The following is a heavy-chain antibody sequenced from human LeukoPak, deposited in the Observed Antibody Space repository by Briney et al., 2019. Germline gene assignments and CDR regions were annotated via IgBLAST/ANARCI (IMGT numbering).Heavy chain of an antibody. CDR2: LSVYNGNT. D-gene: IGHD6-19*01. V-gene: IGHV1-18*01. J-gene: IGHJ3*01. CDR1: GYTFTSYG. Sequence: ASVKVSCKASGYTFTSYGISWVRQAPGQGLEWMGWLSVYNGNTNYAQKLQGRVIMTTDTSTRTAYMELKSLRSDDTAVYYCARDYTSAEWLGFAFDVWGQGTMVSVSS. CDR3: ARDYTSAEWLGFAFDV.